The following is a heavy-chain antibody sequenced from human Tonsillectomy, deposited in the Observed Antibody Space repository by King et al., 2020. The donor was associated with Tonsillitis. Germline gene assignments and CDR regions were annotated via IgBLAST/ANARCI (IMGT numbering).Heavy chain of an antibody. J-gene: IGHJ4*02. CDR1: GFSLSTSGVG. CDR2: IYWDDDN. V-gene: IGHV2-5*02. D-gene: IGHD6-19*01. CDR3: AYRRGGGGSGWNGRYFDY. Sequence: TLQESGPTLVKPTQTLTVTCTFSGFSLSTSGVGVGWIRQPPGKAPEWLALIYWDDDNRYSPSLKSRLSITKDTSKNLVVLATTNMDPVDTATYYCAYRRGGGGSGWNGRYFDYWGQGTLVTVSS.